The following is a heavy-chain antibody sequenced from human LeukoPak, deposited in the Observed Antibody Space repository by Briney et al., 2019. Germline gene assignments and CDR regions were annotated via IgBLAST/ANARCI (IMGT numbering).Heavy chain of an antibody. CDR1: GFTFTDYW. CDR3: ARDGTAAGLYFDL. V-gene: IGHV3-7*01. Sequence: GGSLRLSCAVSGFTFTDYWMNWVRQAPGKGLEWVASIRQDGGEKSYVDSVQGRCTISRDNTKNTLYLPINSLRAEDTAVYYCARDGTAAGLYFDLWGQGTLVTVSS. D-gene: IGHD6-13*01. J-gene: IGHJ4*01. CDR2: IRQDGGEK.